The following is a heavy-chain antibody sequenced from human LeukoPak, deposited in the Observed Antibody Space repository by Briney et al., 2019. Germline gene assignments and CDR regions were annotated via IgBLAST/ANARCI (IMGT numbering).Heavy chain of an antibody. D-gene: IGHD6-19*01. J-gene: IGHJ4*02. CDR3: AKHGSGRLGYFDY. CDR2: ISGTGTYT. Sequence: GGSLRLSCAASGFTFSSYTIIWVRQAPGKGLEWVSGISGTGTYTYYADSVKGRFTISRDNSKNTLYLQMNSLRAEDTAVYYCAKHGSGRLGYFDYWGQGTLVTVSS. V-gene: IGHV3-23*01. CDR1: GFTFSSYT.